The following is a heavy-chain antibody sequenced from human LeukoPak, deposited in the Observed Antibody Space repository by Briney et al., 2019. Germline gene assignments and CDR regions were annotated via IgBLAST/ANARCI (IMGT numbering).Heavy chain of an antibody. V-gene: IGHV1-69*13. D-gene: IGHD5-12*01. Sequence: SVKVSCMASGGTFSSYAISWVRQAPGQGLEWMGGIIPIFGTANYAQKFQGRVTITADESTSTAYMELSSLRSEDTAVYYCAKAPSGGYDINFDYWGQGTLVTVSS. CDR3: AKAPSGGYDINFDY. J-gene: IGHJ4*02. CDR1: GGTFSSYA. CDR2: IIPIFGTA.